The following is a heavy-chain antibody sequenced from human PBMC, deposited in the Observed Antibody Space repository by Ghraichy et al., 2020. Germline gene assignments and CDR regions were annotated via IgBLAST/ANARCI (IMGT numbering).Heavy chain of an antibody. J-gene: IGHJ4*02. CDR1: RGTFNSSA. D-gene: IGHD6-13*01. CDR3: AAGPVGVPAAGPPRGVFFGY. Sequence: SVKVSCKTSRGTFNSSAISWVRQAPGQGLEWLGGIIPLLRTANIQQSLQDSLTITADASTNTTYMELTSLRSDDTALYYWAAGPVGVPAAGPPRGVFFGYWGQGSRVTVSA. V-gene: IGHV1-69*13. CDR2: IIPLLRTA.